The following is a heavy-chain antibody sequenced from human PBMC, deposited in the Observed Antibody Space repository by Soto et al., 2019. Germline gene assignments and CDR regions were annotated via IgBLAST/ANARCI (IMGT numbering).Heavy chain of an antibody. CDR2: IIPIFGTA. CDR1: GGTFSSYA. D-gene: IGHD2-15*01. J-gene: IGHJ4*02. V-gene: IGHV1-69*01. Sequence: QVQLVQSGAEVKKPGSSVNVSCKASGGTFSSYAISWVRQAPGQGLEWMGGIIPIFGTANYAQKFQGRVTITADESTSTAYMELSSLRSEDTAVYYCARDWDGGNRGGFDYWGQGTLVTVSS. CDR3: ARDWDGGNRGGFDY.